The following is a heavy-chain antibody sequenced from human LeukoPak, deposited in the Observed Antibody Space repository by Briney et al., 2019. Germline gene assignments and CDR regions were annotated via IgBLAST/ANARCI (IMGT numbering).Heavy chain of an antibody. CDR3: ARHYGEYQLLRAFDI. J-gene: IGHJ3*02. D-gene: IGHD2-2*01. CDR2: IYPGDSAT. CDR1: GYSFTSYW. Sequence: GESLKISCKGSGYSFTSYWIGWVRQMPGKGLEWIGIIYPGDSATRYSPSFQGQVTISAVKSISTAYLQWSSLKAADNAMYYCARHYGEYQLLRAFDIWGQGTMVTVSS. V-gene: IGHV5-51*01.